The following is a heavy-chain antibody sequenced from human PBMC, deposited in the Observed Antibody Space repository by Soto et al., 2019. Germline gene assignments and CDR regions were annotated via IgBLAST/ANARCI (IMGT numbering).Heavy chain of an antibody. Sequence: QVHLVQSGAEVKKPGASVKVSCKASGYTFTSYGITWVRQAPGQGLEWMGWISAHNGNTDYAQKLQSRVIVTRDTSTRTAYMALRSLRSDDTAVYYWARGRYGDYWGQGALVTVSS. J-gene: IGHJ4*02. CDR1: GYTFTSYG. CDR3: ARGRYGDY. CDR2: ISAHNGNT. V-gene: IGHV1-18*01. D-gene: IGHD1-1*01.